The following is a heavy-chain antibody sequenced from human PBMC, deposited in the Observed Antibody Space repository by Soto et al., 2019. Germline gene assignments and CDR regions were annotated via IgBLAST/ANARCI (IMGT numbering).Heavy chain of an antibody. J-gene: IGHJ3*02. Sequence: EVQLLESGGGLVQPGGSLRLSCAASGFTFSSHAMSWVRQAPGKGLEWVSAISGSGGSTYYADSVKGRFTISRDNSKNTLYLQMNSLRAEDTAVYYCATTVQELSDAFDIWGQGTMVTVSS. V-gene: IGHV3-23*01. CDR3: ATTVQELSDAFDI. D-gene: IGHD3-10*01. CDR2: ISGSGGST. CDR1: GFTFSSHA.